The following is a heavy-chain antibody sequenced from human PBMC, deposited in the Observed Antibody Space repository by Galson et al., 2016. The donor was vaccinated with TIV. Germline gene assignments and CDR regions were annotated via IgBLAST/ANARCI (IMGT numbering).Heavy chain of an antibody. J-gene: IGHJ4*01. CDR3: ARSDAISGYYYHFDY. V-gene: IGHV1-3*01. Sequence: GYTFENYAIQWVRQAPGQRLEWMAWVNVGTGDTRYSQKFQGAVTVTRDTSASTAYMELSSLTSEDTAVYYCARSDAISGYYYHFDYWGHGTLVTVSS. CDR1: GYTFENYA. D-gene: IGHD3-22*01. CDR2: VNVGTGDT.